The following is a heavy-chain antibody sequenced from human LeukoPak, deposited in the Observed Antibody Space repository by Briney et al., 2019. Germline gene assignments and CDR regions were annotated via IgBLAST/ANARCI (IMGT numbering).Heavy chain of an antibody. CDR2: IRYDGSNK. D-gene: IGHD2-2*01. J-gene: IGHJ4*02. Sequence: GGSLRLSCAASGFTFSTYGMHWVRQAPGKGLEWVAFIRYDGSNKYYADSVKGRFTISRDNSKNTVYLQMNSLRAEDTAVYYCAAPGVQAATYYFDYWGQGTLVTVSS. V-gene: IGHV3-30*02. CDR1: GFTFSTYG. CDR3: AAPGVQAATYYFDY.